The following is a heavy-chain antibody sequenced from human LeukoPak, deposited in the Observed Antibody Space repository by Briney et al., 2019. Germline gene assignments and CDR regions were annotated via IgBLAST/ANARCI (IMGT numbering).Heavy chain of an antibody. J-gene: IGHJ3*02. CDR1: GFTFSTYT. V-gene: IGHV3-23*01. D-gene: IGHD2-15*01. CDR2: ISSSAYDI. CDR3: AKDEGYCSGGSCYLGAFDI. Sequence: GGSLRLSCAASGFTFSTYTMSWVRQAPGKGLEWVSSISSSAYDIFDADSVKGRFTISRDNSKNTLYLQMNSLRAEDTAVYYCAKDEGYCSGGSCYLGAFDIWGRGTMVTVSS.